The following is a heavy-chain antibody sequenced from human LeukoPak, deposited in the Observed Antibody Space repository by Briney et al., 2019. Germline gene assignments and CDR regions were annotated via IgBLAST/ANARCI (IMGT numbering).Heavy chain of an antibody. CDR2: MNPNRGNT. D-gene: IGHD4-17*01. Sequence: GASVKVSSKASVYTFTSYEINCVRQATGQGLGWMGWMNPNRGNTDYAQKCQNRVTMTTNNAISTAYRELSSLRSEDTAVYYCARGPITPNHGILRYLTSDYYYGMDVWGQGTTVTVSS. J-gene: IGHJ6*02. CDR1: VYTFTSYE. CDR3: ARGPITPNHGILRYLTSDYYYGMDV. V-gene: IGHV1-8*01.